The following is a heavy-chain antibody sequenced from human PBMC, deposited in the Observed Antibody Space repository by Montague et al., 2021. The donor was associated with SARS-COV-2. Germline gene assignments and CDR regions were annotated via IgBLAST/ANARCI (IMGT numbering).Heavy chain of an antibody. CDR2: IYHTGTT. CDR3: AGHLIGGHALSH. Sequence: SETLSLTCAVSGDSITRDWWSWVRQPPGKGLEWIGEIYHTGTTNYNPSLRSRVTISMDRSRNQVSLSLNLVTAADTAVYYCAGHLIGGHALSHWGQGTLVTVSS. D-gene: IGHD2-15*01. V-gene: IGHV4-4*02. J-gene: IGHJ4*02. CDR1: GDSITRDW.